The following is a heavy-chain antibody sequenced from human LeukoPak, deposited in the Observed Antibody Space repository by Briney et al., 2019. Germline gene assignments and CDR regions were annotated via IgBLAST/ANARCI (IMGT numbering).Heavy chain of an antibody. V-gene: IGHV1-2*02. CDR2: INPNSGGT. Sequence: GASVKVSCKASGYTFTSYGISWVRQAPGQGLEWMGWINPNSGGTNYAQKFQGRVTMTRDTSISTAYMELSRLRSDDTAVYYCARVGGATTDFDYWGQGTLVTVSS. CDR1: GYTFTSYG. J-gene: IGHJ4*02. CDR3: ARVGGATTDFDY. D-gene: IGHD1-26*01.